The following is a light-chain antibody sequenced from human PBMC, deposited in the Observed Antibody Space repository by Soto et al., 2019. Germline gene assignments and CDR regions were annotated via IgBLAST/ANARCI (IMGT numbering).Light chain of an antibody. Sequence: QPVLTQSPSASASLGASVNLTCTLSSGHSSYAIAWHQQQPEKGPRYLMRLNSDGSHSKGDGIPDRFSGSSSGAERCLTISSLQSEDEADYYCQTWGAGIPVFGGGTKLTVL. J-gene: IGLJ2*01. CDR1: SGHSSYA. V-gene: IGLV4-69*01. CDR3: QTWGAGIPV. CDR2: LNSDGSH.